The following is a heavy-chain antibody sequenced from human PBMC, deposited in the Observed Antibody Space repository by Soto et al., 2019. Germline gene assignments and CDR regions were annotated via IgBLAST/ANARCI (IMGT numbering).Heavy chain of an antibody. CDR2: ISYDGSNK. J-gene: IGHJ4*02. CDR3: ARVSTPGDNGDYDYYFDY. CDR1: GFTFSSYA. D-gene: IGHD4-17*01. V-gene: IGHV3-30-3*01. Sequence: GGSLRLSCAASGFTFSSYAMHWVRQAPGKGLEWVAVISYDGSNKYYADSVKGRFTISRDNSKNTLYLQMNSLRAEDTAVYYCARVSTPGDNGDYDYYFDYWGQGTLVTVSS.